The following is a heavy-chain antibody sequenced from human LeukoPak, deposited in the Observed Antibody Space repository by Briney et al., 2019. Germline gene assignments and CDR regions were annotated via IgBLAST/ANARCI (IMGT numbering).Heavy chain of an antibody. D-gene: IGHD4/OR15-4a*01. CDR3: TRDSANYHFAY. CDR2: LYSGGAT. Sequence: ETLSLTCTVSGGSNSSGSYYWSWIRQPAGKGLEWVSVLYSGGATYYADSVKGRFTISRDNSKNIVFLQMNDLRTEDTAFYYCTRDSANYHFAYWGQGALVTVSS. J-gene: IGHJ4*02. CDR1: GGSNSSGSYY. V-gene: IGHV3-66*01.